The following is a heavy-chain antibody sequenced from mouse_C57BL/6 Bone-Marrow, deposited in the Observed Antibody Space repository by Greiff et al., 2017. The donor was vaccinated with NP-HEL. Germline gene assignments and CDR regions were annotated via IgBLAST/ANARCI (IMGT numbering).Heavy chain of an antibody. D-gene: IGHD1-1*01. V-gene: IGHV1-9*01. J-gene: IGHJ2*01. CDR3: AREYYGSSYFDY. CDR2: ILPGGGNT. Sequence: VQLQQSGAELMKPGASVKLSCKATGYTFTGNWIAWVKQRPGHGLEWIGEILPGGGNTYYNERFKGKPTITADTSSNTAYMQLSSLTTEDSAIYYCAREYYGSSYFDYWGQGTTLTVSS. CDR1: GYTFTGNW.